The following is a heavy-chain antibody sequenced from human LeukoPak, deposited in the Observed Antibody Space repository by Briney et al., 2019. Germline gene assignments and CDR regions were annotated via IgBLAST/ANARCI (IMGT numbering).Heavy chain of an antibody. J-gene: IGHJ4*02. D-gene: IGHD3-9*01. CDR1: GFTFSSYW. CDR2: INSDGSST. CDR3: ARDFDWLGQGVDY. V-gene: IGHV3-74*01. Sequence: PGGSLRLSCAASGFTFSSYWMHWVRQAPGKGLVWVSRINSDGSSTSYADSVKGRFTISRDNAKNTLYLQINSLRAEDTAVYYCARDFDWLGQGVDYWGQGTLVTVSS.